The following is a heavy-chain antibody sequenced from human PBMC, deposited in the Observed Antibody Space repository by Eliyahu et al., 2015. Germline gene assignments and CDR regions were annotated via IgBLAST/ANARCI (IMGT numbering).Heavy chain of an antibody. Sequence: QLVESXGGLVQPGRSLRLSCAAXGFSLDDYAVXWVRQPPGKGLEWVSSISWNTGRIHYADSVQGRFTSSRDNAKNSLYLQMTSLRVEDTALYYCAKGGDDYGDLWGQGTQVTVSS. CDR2: ISWNTGRI. CDR3: AKGGDDYGDL. D-gene: IGHD4-17*01. J-gene: IGHJ5*02. V-gene: IGHV3-9*01. CDR1: GFSLDDYA.